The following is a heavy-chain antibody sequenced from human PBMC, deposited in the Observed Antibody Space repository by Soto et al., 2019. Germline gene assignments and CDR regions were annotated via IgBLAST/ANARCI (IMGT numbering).Heavy chain of an antibody. V-gene: IGHV3-30-3*01. Sequence: GGSLRLSCAASGFTFSSYAMHWVRQAPGKGLEWVAVISYDGSNKYYADSVKGRFTISRDNSKNTLYLQMNSLRAEDTAVYHCARDGFMTTVTTTGLNTDYWGQGTLVTVSS. D-gene: IGHD4-17*01. CDR2: ISYDGSNK. J-gene: IGHJ4*02. CDR3: ARDGFMTTVTTTGLNTDY. CDR1: GFTFSSYA.